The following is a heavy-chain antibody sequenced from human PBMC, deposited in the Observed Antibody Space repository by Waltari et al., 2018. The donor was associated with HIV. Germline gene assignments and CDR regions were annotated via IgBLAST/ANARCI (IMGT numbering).Heavy chain of an antibody. J-gene: IGHJ5*02. V-gene: IGHV4-39*01. CDR1: GDSLTSSGFS. CDR2: IYFSGRT. D-gene: IGHD6-13*01. CDR3: ARRHSSWSWFDP. Sequence: QLQLQESGPGLVKPSETLSLTCTVSGDSLTSSGFSWGWTRQPPGKGLVWIGAIYFSGRTFYNPSLKSRVTISVDTSMNQFSLRLTSVTAADRAVYYCARRHSSWSWFDPWGQGTLVTVSS.